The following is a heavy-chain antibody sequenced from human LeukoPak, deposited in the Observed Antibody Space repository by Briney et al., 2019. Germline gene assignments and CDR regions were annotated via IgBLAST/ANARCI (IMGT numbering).Heavy chain of an antibody. CDR2: VNHSGSA. J-gene: IGHJ5*02. CDR3: ARERASNNHDNWFDP. Sequence: SETLSLTCAVYGASFNDYYWSWIRHSPTKGLEWIGEVNHSGSAKYNPSLKSRVTISADKSKDQFFLRLSPVAAADSGVYYCARERASNNHDNWFDPWGQGTLVTVSS. CDR1: GASFNDYY. V-gene: IGHV4-34*01.